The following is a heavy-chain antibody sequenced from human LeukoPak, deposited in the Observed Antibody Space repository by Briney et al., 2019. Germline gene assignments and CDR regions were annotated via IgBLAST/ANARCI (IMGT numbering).Heavy chain of an antibody. CDR3: AKAGWSKTNFDY. CDR2: NSSSSSYI. CDR1: GFTFSSYS. V-gene: IGHV3-21*04. J-gene: IGHJ4*02. Sequence: GGSLRLSCAASGFTFSSYSMNWVRQAPGKGLEWVSSNSSSSSYIYYADSVKGRFTISRDNSKNTLYLQMNSLRAEDTAVYYCAKAGWSKTNFDYWGQGTLVTVSS. D-gene: IGHD2-15*01.